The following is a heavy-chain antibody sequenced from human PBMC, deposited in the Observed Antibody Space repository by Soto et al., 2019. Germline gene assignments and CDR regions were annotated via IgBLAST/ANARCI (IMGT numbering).Heavy chain of an antibody. CDR1: GGSISSYY. V-gene: IGHV4-59*12. D-gene: IGHD3-22*01. Sequence: SETLSLTCTVSGGSISSYYWSWIRQPPGKGLEWIGYIYYSGSTNYNPSLKSRVTISVDTSKNQFSLKLSSVTAADTAVYYCARDYYDSSGSYYYYYYGMDVWGQGTTVTVSS. CDR2: IYYSGST. CDR3: ARDYYDSSGSYYYYYYGMDV. J-gene: IGHJ6*02.